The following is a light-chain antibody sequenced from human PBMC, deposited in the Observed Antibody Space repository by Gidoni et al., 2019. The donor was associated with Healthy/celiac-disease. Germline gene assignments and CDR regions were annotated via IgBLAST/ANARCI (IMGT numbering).Light chain of an antibody. J-gene: IGLJ2*01. CDR1: SSDVGGYNY. Sequence: QSALTQPSSVYGFAGQSVTISCTGTSSDVGGYNYVSWYQQHPGKAPKLMIYDVSKRPSGVPDRFSGSKSGNTASLTISGLQAEDEADYYCCSYAGSVVFGGGTKLTVL. V-gene: IGLV2-11*01. CDR2: DVS. CDR3: CSYAGSVV.